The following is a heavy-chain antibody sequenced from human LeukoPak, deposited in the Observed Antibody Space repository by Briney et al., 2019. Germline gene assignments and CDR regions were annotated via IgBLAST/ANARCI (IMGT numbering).Heavy chain of an antibody. D-gene: IGHD3-22*01. V-gene: IGHV3-23*01. Sequence: GGSLRLSCAASGFTFSSYAMSWVRQAPGKGLEWVSAISGSGGSTYYADTVKGRFTITRDNAKNTLFLQMNSLRAEDTAVYYCAKPHYFDNSGYYDWFFDYWGQGTLVTVSS. CDR3: AKPHYFDNSGYYDWFFDY. CDR2: ISGSGGST. J-gene: IGHJ4*02. CDR1: GFTFSSYA.